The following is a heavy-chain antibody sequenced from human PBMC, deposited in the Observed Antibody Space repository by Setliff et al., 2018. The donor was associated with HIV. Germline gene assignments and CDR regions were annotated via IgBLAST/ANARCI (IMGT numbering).Heavy chain of an antibody. CDR1: GGSFSGYY. J-gene: IGHJ4*02. Sequence: PSETLSLTCAVYGGSFSGYYWNWIRQPPVKGLEWFGEIIHSGGTNYTPSLKSRVTISVATSKNQFSLKLSSVTAADTAVYYCARRSGYAEDYWGQGTLVTVSS. D-gene: IGHD5-12*01. CDR3: ARRSGYAEDY. CDR2: IIHSGGT. V-gene: IGHV4-34*12.